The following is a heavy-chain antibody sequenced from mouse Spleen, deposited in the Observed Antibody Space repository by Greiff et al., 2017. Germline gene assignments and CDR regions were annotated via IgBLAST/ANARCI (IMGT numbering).Heavy chain of an antibody. CDR3: ARRPITTVVDWYFDV. Sequence: EVMLVESGGGLVKPGGSLKLSCAASGFTFSSYAMSWVRQTPEKRLEWVATISSGGSYTYYPDSVKGRFTISRDNAKNTLYLQMSSLRSEDTAMYYCARRPITTVVDWYFDVWGAGTTVTVSS. D-gene: IGHD1-1*01. CDR1: GFTFSSYA. V-gene: IGHV5-9-1*01. J-gene: IGHJ1*01. CDR2: ISSGGSYT.